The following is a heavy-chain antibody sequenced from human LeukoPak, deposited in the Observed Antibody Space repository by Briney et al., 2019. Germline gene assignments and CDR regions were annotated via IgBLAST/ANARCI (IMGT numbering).Heavy chain of an antibody. J-gene: IGHJ6*02. CDR2: IGSSGSPT. CDR1: GFAFSSYN. V-gene: IGHV3-48*02. CDR3: GTRPYSDTSGRLSDV. D-gene: IGHD3-22*01. Sequence: TGGSLRLSCAASGFAFSSYNMNWVRQAPGKGLEWISYIGSSGSPTHYADSVGGRFTISRDNAKNSLYLQMNSLRDEDTAVYFCGTRPYSDTSGRLSDVWGQGTTVTVSS.